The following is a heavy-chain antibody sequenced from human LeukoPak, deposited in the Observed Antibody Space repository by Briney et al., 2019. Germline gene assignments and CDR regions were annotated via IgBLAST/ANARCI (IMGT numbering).Heavy chain of an antibody. CDR3: ATCRDLRWGDAFDI. CDR1: GYTLTELS. J-gene: IGHJ3*02. V-gene: IGHV1-24*01. D-gene: IGHD4-23*01. Sequence: ASVKVSCKVSGYTLTELSMHWVRQAPGKGLEWMGGFDPEDGETIYAQKFQGRVTMTEDTSTDTAYMELSSLRSEDTAVYYCATCRDLRWGDAFDIWGQGTMVTVSS. CDR2: FDPEDGET.